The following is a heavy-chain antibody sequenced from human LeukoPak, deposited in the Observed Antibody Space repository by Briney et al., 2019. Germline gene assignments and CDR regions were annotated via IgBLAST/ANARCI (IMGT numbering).Heavy chain of an antibody. CDR1: GYIFTGYY. J-gene: IGHJ4*02. Sequence: GASVTVSCKASGYIFTGYYMHWVRQAPGQGLEWMGWINPNSSGTNSAQKCQGRVTMTRDTSISTAYMELSSLTSDDTAVYYCARHPYSGSYHFDYWGQGTLVTVSS. CDR2: INPNSSGT. D-gene: IGHD1-26*01. V-gene: IGHV1-2*02. CDR3: ARHPYSGSYHFDY.